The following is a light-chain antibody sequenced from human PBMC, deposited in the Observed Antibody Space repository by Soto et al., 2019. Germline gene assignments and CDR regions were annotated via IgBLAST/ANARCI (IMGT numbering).Light chain of an antibody. V-gene: IGLV1-47*01. CDR1: SSNIGSNY. Sequence: QSVLTQPPSASGTPGQRVTISCSGSSSNIGSNYVYWYQQLPGTAPKLLIYRNNQRPSGVPDRFSGSKSGTSASLAISGLRPEDEADYYCAAWDDSLSGQVFGGGTKLTVL. CDR3: AAWDDSLSGQV. J-gene: IGLJ3*02. CDR2: RNN.